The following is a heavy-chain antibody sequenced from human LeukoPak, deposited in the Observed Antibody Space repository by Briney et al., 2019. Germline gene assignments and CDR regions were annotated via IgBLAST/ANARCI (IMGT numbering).Heavy chain of an antibody. J-gene: IGHJ4*02. CDR1: GFTFSSYA. V-gene: IGHV3-23*01. CDR2: ISGSGGST. CDR3: AKGGYSGYDYEGEYFGY. D-gene: IGHD5-12*01. Sequence: GGSLRLSCAASGFTFSSYAMSWVRQAPGKGLEWVSAISGSGGSTYYADSVKGRFTISRDNSKNTLYLQMNSLRAEDTAVYYCAKGGYSGYDYEGEYFGYWGQGTLVTVSS.